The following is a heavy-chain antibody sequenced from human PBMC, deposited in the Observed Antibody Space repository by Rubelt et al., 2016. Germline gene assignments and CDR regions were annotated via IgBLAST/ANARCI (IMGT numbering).Heavy chain of an antibody. J-gene: IGHJ6*02. CDR3: ARHFMDYGMDV. V-gene: IGHV6-1*01. CDR2: YRSKWYN. D-gene: IGHD2-2*03. Sequence: YRSKWYNDYAVSVKSRITINPDTSKNQFSLQLNSVTPEDTAVYYCARHFMDYGMDVWGQGTTVTVSS.